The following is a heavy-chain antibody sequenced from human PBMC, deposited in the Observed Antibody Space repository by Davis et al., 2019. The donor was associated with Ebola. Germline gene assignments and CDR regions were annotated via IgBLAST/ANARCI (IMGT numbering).Heavy chain of an antibody. CDR1: GDRFTVYY. CDR3: ARDLGYCSGGSCFFSNWFDP. Sequence: AASVKVSCKASGDRFTVYYMHWVRQAPGQGLEWMGRINPKSVDTKYAQKFQGRVTMTRDTSISTAYMELSRLRSDDTAVYYCARDLGYCSGGSCFFSNWFDPWGQGTLVTVSS. CDR2: INPKSVDT. D-gene: IGHD2-15*01. J-gene: IGHJ5*02. V-gene: IGHV1-2*06.